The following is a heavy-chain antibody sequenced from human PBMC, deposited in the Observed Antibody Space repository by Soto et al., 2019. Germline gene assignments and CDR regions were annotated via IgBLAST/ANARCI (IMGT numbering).Heavy chain of an antibody. J-gene: IGHJ4*02. CDR2: ISSGSTNI. CDR1: GFTFSDFY. D-gene: IGHD1-1*01. CDR3: ARVRNAAGSDY. V-gene: IGHV3-11*01. Sequence: QVQLVESGGGLVKPGGSLRLSCAASGFTFSDFYMSWIRQAPGKGLEWISYISSGSTNIFYADSVKGRFTVSRDNAKNSVYLQMDSLTAEDTAVYYCARVRNAAGSDYWGQGTLVTASS.